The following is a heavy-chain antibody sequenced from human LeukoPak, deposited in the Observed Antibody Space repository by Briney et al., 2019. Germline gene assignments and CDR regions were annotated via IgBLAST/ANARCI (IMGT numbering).Heavy chain of an antibody. CDR1: GYTFTSYA. J-gene: IGHJ5*02. V-gene: IGHV7-4-1*02. Sequence: GASVKVSCKASGYTFTSYAMNWVRQAPGQGLEWMGWINTNTGNPTYAQGFTGRFVFSLDTSVSTAYLQISSLKAEDTAVYYCARDNTMRRCSGGSCYDSYDPWGQGTLVTVSS. CDR3: ARDNTMRRCSGGSCYDSYDP. D-gene: IGHD2-15*01. CDR2: INTNTGNP.